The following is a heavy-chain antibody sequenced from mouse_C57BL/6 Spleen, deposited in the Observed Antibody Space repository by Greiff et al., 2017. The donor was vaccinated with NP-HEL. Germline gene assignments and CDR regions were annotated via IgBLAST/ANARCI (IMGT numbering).Heavy chain of an antibody. D-gene: IGHD1-1*01. CDR3: ARGRSSYDAMDY. V-gene: IGHV1-72*01. CDR2: IAPTSGGT. Sequence: VQLQQPGAELVKPGASVKLSCKASGYTFTRHWMPRVQQRPGRGLEWIGRIAPTSGGTKYNEKFKSKGTLTVDKPSRTAYMQLSSLTSEGSAVDYCARGRSSYDAMDYWVQGTAVTVSS. J-gene: IGHJ4*01. CDR1: GYTFTRHW.